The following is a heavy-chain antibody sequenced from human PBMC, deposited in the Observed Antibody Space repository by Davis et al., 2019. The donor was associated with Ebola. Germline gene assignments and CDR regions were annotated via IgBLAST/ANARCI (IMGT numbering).Heavy chain of an antibody. J-gene: IGHJ5*02. CDR1: GYTFTSYG. CDR2: ISAYNGNT. Sequence: ASVKVSCKASGYTFTSYGISWVRQALGQGLEWMGWISAYNGNTNYAQKLQGRVTMTTDTSTSTAYMELRSLRSDDTAVYYCASDEVYSSSSGWFDPWGQGTLVTVSS. CDR3: ASDEVYSSSSGWFDP. V-gene: IGHV1-18*04. D-gene: IGHD6-6*01.